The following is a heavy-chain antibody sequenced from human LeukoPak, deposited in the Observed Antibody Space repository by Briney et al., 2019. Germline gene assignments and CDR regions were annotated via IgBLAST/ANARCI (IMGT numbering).Heavy chain of an antibody. Sequence: ASVKVSCKASGYTCTGYYMHWVRQAPGQGLEWMGWTNPNSGGTNYAQKFQGRVTMTRDTSISTAYMELSRLGSDDTAVYYCARGMVRYCSGGSCYFYYWGQGTLVTVSS. CDR3: ARGMVRYCSGGSCYFYY. V-gene: IGHV1-2*02. CDR1: GYTCTGYY. D-gene: IGHD2-15*01. CDR2: TNPNSGGT. J-gene: IGHJ4*02.